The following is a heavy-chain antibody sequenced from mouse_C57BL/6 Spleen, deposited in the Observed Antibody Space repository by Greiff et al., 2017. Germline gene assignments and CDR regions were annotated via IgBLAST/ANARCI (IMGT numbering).Heavy chain of an antibody. J-gene: IGHJ2*01. CDR2: ISDGGSYT. CDR1: GFTFSSYA. V-gene: IGHV5-4*01. CDR3: ARGGTVVASNYFDY. Sequence: EVQGVESGGGLVKPGGSLKLSCAASGFTFSSYAMSWVRQTPEKRLEWVATISDGGSYTYYPDNVKGRFTISRDNAKNNLYLQMSHLKSEDTAMYYCARGGTVVASNYFDYWGQGTTLTVSS. D-gene: IGHD1-1*01.